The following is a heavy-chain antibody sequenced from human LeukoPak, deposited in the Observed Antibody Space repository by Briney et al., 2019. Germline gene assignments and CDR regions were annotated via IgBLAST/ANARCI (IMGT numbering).Heavy chain of an antibody. CDR2: ISYDGSNK. CDR1: GFTFSSYA. Sequence: PGGSLRLSCAASGFTFSSYAMHWVRQAPGKGLEWAAVISYDGSNKYYADSVKGRFTISRDNAKNSLYLQMNSLRAEDTAVYYCARDNQQLVPNDAFDIWGQGTMVTVSS. D-gene: IGHD6-13*01. J-gene: IGHJ3*02. CDR3: ARDNQQLVPNDAFDI. V-gene: IGHV3-30-3*01.